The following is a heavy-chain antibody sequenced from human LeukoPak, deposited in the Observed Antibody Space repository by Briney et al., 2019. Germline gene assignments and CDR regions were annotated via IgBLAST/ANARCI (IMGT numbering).Heavy chain of an antibody. J-gene: IGHJ4*02. CDR1: GFTFSNYW. Sequence: PGGSLRLSCAASGFTFSNYWVTWVRQAPGKGLEWVANIKQDGTEKYYVDSVKGRFTISRDNAKNSLFLQMNSLRAEDTAVYYCARKYGGYYFDYWGQGTLVTVSS. CDR3: ARKYGGYYFDY. D-gene: IGHD2-15*01. V-gene: IGHV3-7*05. CDR2: IKQDGTEK.